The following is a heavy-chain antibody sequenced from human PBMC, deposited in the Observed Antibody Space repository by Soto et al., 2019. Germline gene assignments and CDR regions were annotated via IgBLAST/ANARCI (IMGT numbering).Heavy chain of an antibody. CDR2: IIPMFDIA. Sequence: QVQLVQSGVEVKKPGSSVKVSCKASGGSFRTYTIFWVRQAPGQGLEWRGRIIPMFDIANYAQKFQGRVTXXXXXXXXXXXXXXXXXXXXXXXXXXXXXXXXXXXXFDIWGQGTLVTVSS. J-gene: IGHJ3*02. V-gene: IGHV1-69*02. CDR3: XXXXXXXXXFDI. CDR1: GGSFRTYT.